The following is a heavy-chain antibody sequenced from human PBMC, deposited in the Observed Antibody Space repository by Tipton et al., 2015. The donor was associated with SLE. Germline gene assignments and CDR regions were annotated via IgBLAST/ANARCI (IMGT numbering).Heavy chain of an antibody. Sequence: TLSLTCTVSGVSISSGGHYWSWLRQLPGKGLEWIGYLYYSGSTEYNPSPESRVTISLDTSKNQFSLKLNSVTAADTAVYYCARSTDQNWFDPWGQGTLVTVSS. J-gene: IGHJ5*02. CDR3: ARSTDQNWFDP. CDR1: GVSISSGGHY. CDR2: LYYSGST. D-gene: IGHD2-2*01. V-gene: IGHV4-31*03.